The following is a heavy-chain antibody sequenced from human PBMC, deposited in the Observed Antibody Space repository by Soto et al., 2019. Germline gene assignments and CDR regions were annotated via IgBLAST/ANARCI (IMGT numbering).Heavy chain of an antibody. J-gene: IGHJ5*02. CDR2: FDPDDGET. D-gene: IGHD6-19*01. CDR1: GYTLTELS. Sequence: GASVKVSCKVSGYTLTELSMHWVRQAPGKGLEWMGGFDPDDGETIYAQKFQGRVTMTEDTSTDTAYMGLSSLRSEDTAVYYCATNPLGKQWLANWFDPWGQGTLVTVSS. CDR3: ATNPLGKQWLANWFDP. V-gene: IGHV1-24*01.